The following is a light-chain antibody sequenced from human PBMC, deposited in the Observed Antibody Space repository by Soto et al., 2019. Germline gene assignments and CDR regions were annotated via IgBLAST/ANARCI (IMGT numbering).Light chain of an antibody. Sequence: DIQMTQSPSTMYASVGDRVSITCRASHIIDRWLAWYQQKPGKAPRLLIYDASTLETGGPSRFSGRGSGTEIPLTNSSLRPDDFATYFCQHLDSNWPFGQGTQGEI. CDR3: QHLDSNWP. V-gene: IGKV1-5*01. CDR2: DAS. J-gene: IGKJ1*01. CDR1: HIIDRW.